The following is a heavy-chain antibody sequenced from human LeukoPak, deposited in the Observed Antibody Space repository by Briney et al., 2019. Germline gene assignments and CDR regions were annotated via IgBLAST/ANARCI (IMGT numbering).Heavy chain of an antibody. CDR3: ARLSKDIVVVPAAPADY. J-gene: IGHJ4*02. CDR2: IYPGDSDT. CDR1: GYSFTSYW. Sequence: PGESLKISCKGSGYSFTSYWIGWVRQMPGKGLEWMGIIYPGDSDTRYSPSFQGQVTISADKSISTAYLQWSSLKASDTAMYYCARLSKDIVVVPAAPADYWGQGTLVTVSS. V-gene: IGHV5-51*01. D-gene: IGHD2-2*01.